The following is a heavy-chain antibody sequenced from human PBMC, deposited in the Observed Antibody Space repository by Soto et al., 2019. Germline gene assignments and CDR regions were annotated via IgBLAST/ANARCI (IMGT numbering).Heavy chain of an antibody. Sequence: QVQLVESGGGVVQPGRSLRLSCVASEFTFSSYGMHWVRQAPGKGLEWVAVISYDGSNKYYADSVKGRFTISRDNSKNTLYLQMNRLRAEDTAVYYCAKDLTSGSYSTDSYYYGIDVWGQGPTVTVSS. V-gene: IGHV3-30*18. J-gene: IGHJ6*02. CDR2: ISYDGSNK. CDR3: AKDLTSGSYSTDSYYYGIDV. D-gene: IGHD1-26*01. CDR1: EFTFSSYG.